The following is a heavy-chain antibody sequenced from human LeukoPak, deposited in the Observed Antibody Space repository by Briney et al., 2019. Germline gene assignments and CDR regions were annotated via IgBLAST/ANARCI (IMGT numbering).Heavy chain of an antibody. CDR2: ISGSGGST. D-gene: IGHD3-10*01. Sequence: GGTLRLSCVASGFTFSTYGMSWVRQAPGKGLEWVSAISGSGGSTYYADSVKGRFTISRDNAKNSLYLQMNSLRAEDTAVYYCARTPYGSGSYVGYYMDVWGKGTTVTISS. CDR1: GFTFSTYG. CDR3: ARTPYGSGSYVGYYMDV. J-gene: IGHJ6*03. V-gene: IGHV3-23*01.